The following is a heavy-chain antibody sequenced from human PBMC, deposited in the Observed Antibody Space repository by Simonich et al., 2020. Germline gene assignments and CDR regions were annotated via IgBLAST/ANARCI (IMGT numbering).Heavy chain of an antibody. D-gene: IGHD6-13*01. CDR1: GFTFSSFS. CDR2: ISSRRRYI. V-gene: IGHV3-21*01. Sequence: EVQLVESGGGLVKPGWSLRLSCAASGFTFSSFSLNWVRQAPGRGVGWDVSISSRRRYIYYADSVKGRFTISRDNAKNSLYLQMNSLRAEDTAVYYCARARGDSSSWYFDYWGQGTLVTVSS. CDR3: ARARGDSSSWYFDY. J-gene: IGHJ4*02.